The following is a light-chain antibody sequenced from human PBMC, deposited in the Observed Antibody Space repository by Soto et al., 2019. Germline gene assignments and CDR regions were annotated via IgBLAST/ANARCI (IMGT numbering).Light chain of an antibody. CDR1: RDIGDR. V-gene: IGKV1-12*01. Sequence: DIRMTQSPSSVSASVGDRVTITCRASRDIGDRLAWFRHKPGKAPQLLIQTASTLVRETPSRFSGSGSGKDFLLTINNLQPEDFATYYCPQASTFPRTFGQGTKVEIX. CDR2: TAS. J-gene: IGKJ1*01. CDR3: PQASTFPRT.